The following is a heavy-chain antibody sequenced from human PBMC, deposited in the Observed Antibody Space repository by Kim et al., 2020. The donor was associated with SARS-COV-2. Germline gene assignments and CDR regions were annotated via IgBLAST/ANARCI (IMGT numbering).Heavy chain of an antibody. CDR3: AKTRYNSGWDAVDY. D-gene: IGHD6-19*01. CDR2: ITGSSGNT. J-gene: IGHJ4*02. V-gene: IGHV3-23*01. Sequence: GGSLRLSCAASGFTFSSFAMSWVRQAPGKWLEWVSSITGSSGNTYYADSVKGRFTISRDNSRNTLYLQMNSLRAEDTAVYYCAKTRYNSGWDAVDYWGQGTLVTVSS. CDR1: GFTFSSFA.